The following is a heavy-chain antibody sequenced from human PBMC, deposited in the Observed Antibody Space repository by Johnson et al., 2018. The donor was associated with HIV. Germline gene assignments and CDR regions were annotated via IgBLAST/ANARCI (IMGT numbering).Heavy chain of an antibody. J-gene: IGHJ3*02. CDR2: IYSGGRT. Sequence: VQLVESGGGVVQPGRSLRLSCAASGFTFSSYAMHWVRQAPGKGLEWVSVIYSGGRTFYTDSVKGRFTISRDNSKNTLYLQMNNLRTEDTAVFYCARARAGAFDIWGQGTVVTVSS. CDR1: GFTFSSYA. D-gene: IGHD6-19*01. V-gene: IGHV3-66*02. CDR3: ARARAGAFDI.